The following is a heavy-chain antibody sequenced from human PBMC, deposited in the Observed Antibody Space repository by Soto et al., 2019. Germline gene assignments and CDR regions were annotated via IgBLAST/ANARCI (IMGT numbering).Heavy chain of an antibody. V-gene: IGHV3-7*01. CDR1: GFTFSTYW. J-gene: IGHJ4*02. CDR2: INQDGSER. D-gene: IGHD3-16*01. CDR3: VCGGNFFVY. Sequence: EVQLVESGGGLVQPGGSLRLPCAASGFTFSTYWMTWVRQPPGKGLKWVASINQDGSERYYVDSVRGRFTISRDNAKNSLYLQMNSLRAEDTAVYYCVCGGNFFVYWGQGTLVTVSP.